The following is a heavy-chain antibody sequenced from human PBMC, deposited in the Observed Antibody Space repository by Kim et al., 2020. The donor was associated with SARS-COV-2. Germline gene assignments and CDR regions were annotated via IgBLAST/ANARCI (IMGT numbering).Heavy chain of an antibody. D-gene: IGHD6-13*01. Sequence: STNYNPSLRSRVTISVDTSKNQFSLKLSSVTAADTAVYYCARASGSWPDYWGQGTLVTVSS. CDR3: ARASGSWPDY. CDR2: ST. V-gene: IGHV4-34*01. J-gene: IGHJ4*02.